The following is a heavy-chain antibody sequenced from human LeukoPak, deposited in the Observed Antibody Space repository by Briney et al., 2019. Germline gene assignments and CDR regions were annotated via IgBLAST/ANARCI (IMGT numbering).Heavy chain of an antibody. CDR2: INHSEST. J-gene: IGHJ4*02. CDR1: GGSFSGYY. V-gene: IGHV4-34*01. CDR3: ARSGRWLQLYDDY. D-gene: IGHD5-24*01. Sequence: SETLSLTCAVYGGSFSGYYWSWIRQPPGKGLEWIGEINHSESTNYNPSLKSRVTISVDTSKNQFSLKLSSVTAADTAVYYCARSGRWLQLYDDYWGQGTLVTVSS.